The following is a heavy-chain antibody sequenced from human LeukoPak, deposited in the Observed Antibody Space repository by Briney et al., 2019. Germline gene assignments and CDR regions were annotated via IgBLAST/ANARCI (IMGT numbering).Heavy chain of an antibody. V-gene: IGHV1-18*01. CDR1: GYTFTSYG. CDR2: ISAYNGNT. CDR3: ARLYSGYDLGYYYYYMDV. Sequence: ASVKVSCKASGYTFTSYGISWVRQAPGQGLEWMGWISAYNGNTNYAQKLQGRVTMTTDTSTSTAYMELSRLRSDDTAVYYCARLYSGYDLGYYYYYMDVWGKGTTVTVSS. D-gene: IGHD5-12*01. J-gene: IGHJ6*03.